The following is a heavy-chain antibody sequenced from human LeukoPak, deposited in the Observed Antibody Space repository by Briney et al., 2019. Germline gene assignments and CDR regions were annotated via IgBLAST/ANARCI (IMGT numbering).Heavy chain of an antibody. Sequence: GGSLRLSCAASGFTVSRIYMSWVRRAPRKGGEGGSSIGSSSSYIYYVDSVKGRFTISRDNAKNSLFLQMNSLRAEDTAAYYCARDVSSGYTYGFIDYWGLGTLVTVSS. CDR1: GFTVSRIY. J-gene: IGHJ4*02. CDR2: IGSSSSYI. CDR3: ARDVSSGYTYGFIDY. D-gene: IGHD5-18*01. V-gene: IGHV3-21*04.